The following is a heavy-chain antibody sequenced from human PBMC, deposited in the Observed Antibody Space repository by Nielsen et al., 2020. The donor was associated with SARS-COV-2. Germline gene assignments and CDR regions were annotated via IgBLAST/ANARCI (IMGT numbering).Heavy chain of an antibody. J-gene: IGHJ6*02. CDR1: GYSFTSYW. CDR2: IDPAESDI. CDR3: ARQPSDYYGMDV. V-gene: IGHV5-51*01. Sequence: KVSCKASGYSFTSYWITWVRQMPGKGLEWMGIIDPAESDIRYSPSFQGQVIISVDKATTTAYLQWSALKASDTAIYCCARQPSDYYGMDVWGQGTTVTVSS.